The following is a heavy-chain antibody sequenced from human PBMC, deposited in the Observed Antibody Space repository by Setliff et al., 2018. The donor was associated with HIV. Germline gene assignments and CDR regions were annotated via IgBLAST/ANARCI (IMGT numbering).Heavy chain of an antibody. Sequence: SETLSLTCAVYGASLSGYYWSWIRQPPGKGLEWIGEINHRGSTNYNPSLKSRVTISVDTSKNQFSLKLSSVTAADTAVYYCARVSSTYWYSIFRNYYYHMDVWGKGTTVTVSS. D-gene: IGHD2-8*02. CDR2: INHRGST. J-gene: IGHJ6*03. V-gene: IGHV4-34*01. CDR1: GASLSGYY. CDR3: ARVSSTYWYSIFRNYYYHMDV.